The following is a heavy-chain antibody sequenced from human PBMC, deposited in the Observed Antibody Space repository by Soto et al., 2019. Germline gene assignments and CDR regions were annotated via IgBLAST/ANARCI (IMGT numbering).Heavy chain of an antibody. CDR1: GYSFTSYW. CDR3: ARIYDYVWGSYRYKMGGGWFDP. D-gene: IGHD3-16*02. V-gene: IGHV5-51*01. Sequence: PGESLKISCKGSGYSFTSYWIGWVRQMPGKGLEWMGIIYPGDSDTRYSPSFQGQVTISADKSISTAYLQWSSLKASDTAMYYCARIYDYVWGSYRYKMGGGWFDPWGQGTLVTVSS. J-gene: IGHJ5*02. CDR2: IYPGDSDT.